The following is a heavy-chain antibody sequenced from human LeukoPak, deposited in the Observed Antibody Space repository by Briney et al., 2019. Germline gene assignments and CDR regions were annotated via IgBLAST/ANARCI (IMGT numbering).Heavy chain of an antibody. CDR1: GYTFSSYG. CDR2: ISAYNGNT. Sequence: GASVKVSCKASGYTFSSYGLSWVRQAPGQGLEWMGWISAYNGNTNYAQKLQGRVTMTTDTSTSTAYMELRSLRSDDTAVYYCARAIYSSSSYWFDPWGQGTLVTVSS. J-gene: IGHJ5*02. V-gene: IGHV1-18*01. D-gene: IGHD6-6*01. CDR3: ARAIYSSSSYWFDP.